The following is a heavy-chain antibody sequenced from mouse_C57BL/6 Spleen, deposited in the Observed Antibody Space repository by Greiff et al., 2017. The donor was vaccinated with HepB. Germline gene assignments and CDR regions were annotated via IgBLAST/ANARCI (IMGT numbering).Heavy chain of an antibody. CDR3: ARYLDYGNGDWYFDV. CDR1: GYSFTSYY. J-gene: IGHJ1*03. V-gene: IGHV3-8*01. Sequence: EVQLQESGPGLVKPSQSLSLSCSVSGYSFTSYYWNWIRKFPGNKLEYMGYISYSGSTYYYPSLKSRISIIPDTSKNQYYLQLNSVTTEDTATYYCARYLDYGNGDWYFDVWGTGTTVTVSS. D-gene: IGHD1-1*01. CDR2: ISYSGST.